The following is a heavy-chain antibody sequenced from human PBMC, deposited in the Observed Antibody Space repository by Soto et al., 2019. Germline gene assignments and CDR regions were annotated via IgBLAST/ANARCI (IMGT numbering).Heavy chain of an antibody. D-gene: IGHD2-2*01. J-gene: IGHJ6*02. Sequence: QVQLVQSGAEVKKPGSSVKVSCTASGGTFSSYAISWVRQAPGQGLEWLGGIIPISGTANYAQKFQGRVTTTADQSTSAADMELSILRSEDTAVYYCARSQGSSTSLEIYYYYYYGMDVWGQGTTVTVSS. CDR2: IIPISGTA. CDR3: ARSQGSSTSLEIYYYYYYGMDV. CDR1: GGTFSSYA. V-gene: IGHV1-69*01.